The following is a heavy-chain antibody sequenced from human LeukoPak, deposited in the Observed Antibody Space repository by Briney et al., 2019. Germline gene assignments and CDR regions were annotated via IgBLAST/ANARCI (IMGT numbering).Heavy chain of an antibody. CDR1: GFTFSRHC. CDR2: INTDGSST. Sequence: PGGSLRLSCAASGFTFSRHCMHWVRQAPGKGLVWVSRINTDGSSTSYADSVKGRFTISRDNAKKTLYLQMNSLRAEDTAVYYCARDSYDSNYYYGMDVWGQGTTVTVSS. V-gene: IGHV3-74*01. CDR3: ARDSYDSNYYYGMDV. D-gene: IGHD5-12*01. J-gene: IGHJ6*02.